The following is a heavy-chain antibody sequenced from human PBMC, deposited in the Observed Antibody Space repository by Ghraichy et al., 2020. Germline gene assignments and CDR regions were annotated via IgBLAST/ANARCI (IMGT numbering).Heavy chain of an antibody. J-gene: IGHJ4*02. CDR3: ARSGSGWLDYFDY. CDR2: IKQDGSEK. V-gene: IGHV3-7*01. D-gene: IGHD6-19*01. CDR1: GFTFSSNW. Sequence: GGSLRLSCAASGFTFSSNWMSWVRQAPGRGLEWVANIKQDGSEKHYVDSVKGRFTISRDNAKNSLYLQMNSLRAEDTAVYYCARSGSGWLDYFDYWGQGTLVTVSS.